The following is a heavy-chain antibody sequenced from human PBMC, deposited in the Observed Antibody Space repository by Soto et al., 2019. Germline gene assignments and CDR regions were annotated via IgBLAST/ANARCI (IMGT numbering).Heavy chain of an antibody. V-gene: IGHV3-23*01. D-gene: IGHD6-13*01. CDR1: GFTFSSHA. CDR2: LSDSGGST. Sequence: EVQLLESGGGLVQPGGSLRLSCTASGFTFSSHAMTWVRQAPGKGLEWVSGLSDSGGSTYYADSVKGRFTISRDNSMNTLYLQRNALRAADTAVYYCAKVSSSWYAGFFDLWGQGTLVTVSS. CDR3: AKVSSSWYAGFFDL. J-gene: IGHJ4*02.